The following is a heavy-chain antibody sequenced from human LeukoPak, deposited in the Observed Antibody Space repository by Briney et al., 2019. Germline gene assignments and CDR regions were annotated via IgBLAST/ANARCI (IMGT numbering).Heavy chain of an antibody. J-gene: IGHJ4*02. V-gene: IGHV3-23*01. CDR3: AKPGAGADYGDRFDY. CDR1: GFTFSSYA. CDR2: ISGSGGTT. D-gene: IGHD4-17*01. Sequence: TGGSLRLSCAASGFTFSSYAMTWVRQAPGKGLEWVSTISGSGGTTYYADSVKGRFTISRDNSKNTLYLRMNSLRADDTAVYYCAKPGAGADYGDRFDYWGQGTLVTVSS.